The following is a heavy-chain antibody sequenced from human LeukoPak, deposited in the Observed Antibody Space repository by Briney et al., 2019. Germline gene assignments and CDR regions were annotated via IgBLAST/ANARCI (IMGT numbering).Heavy chain of an antibody. D-gene: IGHD3-16*01. V-gene: IGHV3-33*01. CDR1: GFTFSSYG. CDR3: ARQSISSLDY. Sequence: GRSLRLSCAASGFTFSSYGMHWLRQAPGKGLEWVAVIWYDGSNKYYADSVKGRFTISRDNSKNTLYLQMNSLRAEDTAVYYCARQSISSLDYWGQGTLVTVSS. CDR2: IWYDGSNK. J-gene: IGHJ4*02.